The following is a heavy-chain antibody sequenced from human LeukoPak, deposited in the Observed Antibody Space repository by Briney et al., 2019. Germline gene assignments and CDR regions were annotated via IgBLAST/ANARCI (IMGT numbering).Heavy chain of an antibody. J-gene: IGHJ6*03. CDR2: IYTSGST. CDR1: GGSISNGSYY. CDR3: ARGPTTVVTLYYYYYYMDV. Sequence: PSQTLSLTCTVSGGSISNGSYYWSWIRQPAGKGLEWIGRIYTSGSTNYNPSLKSRVTISVDTSKNQFSLKLSSVTAADTAVYYCARGPTTVVTLYYYYYYMDVWGKGTTVTVSS. V-gene: IGHV4-61*02. D-gene: IGHD4-23*01.